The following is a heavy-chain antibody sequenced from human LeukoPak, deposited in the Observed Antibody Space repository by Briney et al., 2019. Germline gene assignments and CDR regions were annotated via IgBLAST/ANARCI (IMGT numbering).Heavy chain of an antibody. CDR1: GYTFTGYY. Sequence: GASVEVSCKASGYTFTGYYMHWVRQAPGQGLEWMGWINPNSGGTNYAQKFQGRVTMTRDTSISTAYMELSRLRSDDTAVYYCARLHSPGYYYGMDVWGQGTTVTVSS. CDR3: ARLHSPGYYYGMDV. CDR2: INPNSGGT. V-gene: IGHV1-2*02. J-gene: IGHJ6*02.